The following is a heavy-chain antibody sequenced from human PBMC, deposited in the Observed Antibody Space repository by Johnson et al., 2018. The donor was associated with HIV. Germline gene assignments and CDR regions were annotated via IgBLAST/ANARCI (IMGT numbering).Heavy chain of an antibody. V-gene: IGHV3-30*02. D-gene: IGHD4-23*01. Sequence: PLVEPGGGVFQPGGSLRLSCPAPGFTFSSHGMHCVRQAPGQGLQWVAFIRYDGSTKSYADSVKGRVTISRDDSKHTLYLRLNSLRPEDSAVYYCAKDVSVVTPSGSFDIWGQGTRVTVSS. CDR2: IRYDGSTK. CDR3: AKDVSVVTPSGSFDI. J-gene: IGHJ3*02. CDR1: GFTFSSHG.